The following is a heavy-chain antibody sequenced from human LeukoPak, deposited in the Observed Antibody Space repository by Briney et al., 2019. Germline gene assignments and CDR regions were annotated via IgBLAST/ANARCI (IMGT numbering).Heavy chain of an antibody. CDR1: GGTFSSYA. D-gene: IGHD2-15*01. V-gene: IGHV1-69*13. J-gene: IGHJ4*02. CDR3: ARDLGYCSGGGCPDYYFDY. CDR2: IIPIFGTA. Sequence: SVKVSXKASGGTFSSYAISWVRQAPGQGLEWMGGIIPIFGTANYAQMFQGRVTITADESTSTAYMELSSLRSEDTAVYYCARDLGYCSGGGCPDYYFDYWGQGTLVTVSS.